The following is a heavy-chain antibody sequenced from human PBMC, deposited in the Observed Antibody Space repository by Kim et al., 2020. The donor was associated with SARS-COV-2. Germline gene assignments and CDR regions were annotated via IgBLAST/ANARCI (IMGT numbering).Heavy chain of an antibody. CDR2: IYTGGAT. CDR3: AREPHYYDPSGVRDVFDI. V-gene: IGHV3-53*01. D-gene: IGHD3-22*01. Sequence: GGSLRLSCEASGFAVIGAYINWVRQAPGKGLEWVSIIYTGGATYYADSVRGRFTISRDNSRNTVFLQMSSLRAEDTAMYYCAREPHYYDPSGVRDVFDIWGQGTVVTVSS. CDR1: GFAVIGAY. J-gene: IGHJ3*02.